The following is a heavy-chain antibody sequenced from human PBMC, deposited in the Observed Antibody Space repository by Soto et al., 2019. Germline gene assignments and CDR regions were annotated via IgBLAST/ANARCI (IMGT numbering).Heavy chain of an antibody. CDR1: GYSFAGYW. CDR2: IDPSDSQT. J-gene: IGHJ4*02. V-gene: IGHV5-10-1*01. CDR3: ARQVYDSDTGPNFQYYFES. D-gene: IGHD3-22*01. Sequence: GASLKISCKGSGYSFAGYWITWVRQKPGKGLEWMGRIDPSDSQTYYSPSFRGHVTISVTKSITTVFLQWSSLRASDTAMYYCARQVYDSDTGPNFQYYFESWGQGTPVTVSS.